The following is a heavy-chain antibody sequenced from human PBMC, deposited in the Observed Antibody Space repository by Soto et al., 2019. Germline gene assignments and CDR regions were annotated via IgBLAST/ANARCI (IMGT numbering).Heavy chain of an antibody. J-gene: IGHJ4*02. CDR3: ARGRSGTPVY. V-gene: IGHV4-34*01. D-gene: IGHD1-26*01. CDR1: GGSFSGYY. Sequence: LSLTCAVYGGSFSGYYWSWIRQPPGKGLEWIGEINHSGSTNYNPSLKSRVTISVDTSKNQFSLKLSSVTAADTAVYYCARGRSGTPVYWGQGTLVTVSS. CDR2: INHSGST.